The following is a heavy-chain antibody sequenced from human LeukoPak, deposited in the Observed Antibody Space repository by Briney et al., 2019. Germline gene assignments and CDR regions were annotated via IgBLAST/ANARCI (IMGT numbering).Heavy chain of an antibody. CDR3: ARCYYGSGSYYTHYYYYMDV. V-gene: IGHV4-59*01. Sequence: SETLSLTCTVSGGSISSYYWSWIRQPPGKGLEWIGYIYYSGSTNYNPSLKSRVTISVDASKNQFSLKLSSVTAADTAVYYCARCYYGSGSYYTHYYYYMDVWGKGTTVTVSS. J-gene: IGHJ6*03. CDR1: GGSISSYY. CDR2: IYYSGST. D-gene: IGHD3-10*01.